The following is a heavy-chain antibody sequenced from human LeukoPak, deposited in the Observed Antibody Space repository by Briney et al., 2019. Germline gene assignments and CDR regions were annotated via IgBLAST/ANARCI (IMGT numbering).Heavy chain of an antibody. Sequence: SETLSLTCTVSGGSISSYYWSWIRQPAGKAPEWIGRIYSSGIINYNPSLKSRVTMSLDNSKNQLSLKLSYVTAADTAVYYCARDTGKSGYPDYWGQGTLVSVSS. V-gene: IGHV4-4*07. CDR1: GGSISSYY. CDR2: IYSSGII. CDR3: ARDTGKSGYPDY. D-gene: IGHD3-3*01. J-gene: IGHJ4*02.